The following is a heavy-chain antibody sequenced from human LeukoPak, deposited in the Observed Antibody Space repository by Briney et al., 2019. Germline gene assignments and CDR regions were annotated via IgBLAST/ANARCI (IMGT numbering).Heavy chain of an antibody. V-gene: IGHV4-39*01. CDR2: IYYSGST. Sequence: SETLSLTCTVSGGSISSSSYYWGWIRQPPGKGLEWIGSIYYSGSTYYNPSLKSRVTISVDTSKNQFSLKLSSVTAADTAVYYCARLGYYGSGNLDWFDPWGQGTLVTVSS. CDR1: GGSISSSSYY. D-gene: IGHD3-10*01. CDR3: ARLGYYGSGNLDWFDP. J-gene: IGHJ5*02.